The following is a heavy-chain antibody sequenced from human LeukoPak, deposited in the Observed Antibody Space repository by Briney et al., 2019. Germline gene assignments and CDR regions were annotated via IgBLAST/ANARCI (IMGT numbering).Heavy chain of an antibody. V-gene: IGHV4-34*01. CDR2: INHSGST. CDR3: ARRYYGSGSYYYYYYYMDV. J-gene: IGHJ6*03. CDR1: GGSFSGYY. Sequence: SETLSLTCAVYGGSFSGYYWSWIRQPPGKGLEWIGEINHSGSTNYNPSLKSRVTISVDTSKNQFSLKLSSVTAADTAVYYCARRYYGSGSYYYYYYYMDVWGKGTTVTISS. D-gene: IGHD3-10*01.